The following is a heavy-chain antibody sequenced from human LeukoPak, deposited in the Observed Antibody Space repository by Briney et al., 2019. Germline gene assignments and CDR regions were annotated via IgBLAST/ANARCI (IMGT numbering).Heavy chain of an antibody. V-gene: IGHV1-18*01. CDR2: ISAYNGNT. CDR1: GYTFTIYG. D-gene: IGHD1-7*01. Sequence: ASVKVSCKGSGYTFTIYGISWVRQAHGQGLEWKGLISAYNGNTNYAQKLQGRVTMTTDTSTSTAYMELRSLRSDDTAVDYCASSPGTKKLDFDYWGQGALFTVSS. CDR3: ASSPGTKKLDFDY. J-gene: IGHJ4*02.